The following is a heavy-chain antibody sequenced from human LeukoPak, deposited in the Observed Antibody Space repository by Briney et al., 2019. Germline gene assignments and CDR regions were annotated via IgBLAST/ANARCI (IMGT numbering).Heavy chain of an antibody. CDR2: ISYDGSNK. Sequence: PGGSLRLSCAASGFTFSSYAMHWVRQAPGKGLEWVAVISYDGSNKYYADSVKGRFTISRDNSKNALYLQMNSLRAEDTAVYYCARGTYDSSGYSFGLARVPWGQGTLVTVSS. CDR1: GFTFSSYA. D-gene: IGHD3-22*01. J-gene: IGHJ5*02. CDR3: ARGTYDSSGYSFGLARVP. V-gene: IGHV3-30-3*01.